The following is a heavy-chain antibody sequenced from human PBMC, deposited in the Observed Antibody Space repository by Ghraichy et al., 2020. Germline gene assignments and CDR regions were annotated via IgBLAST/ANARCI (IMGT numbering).Heavy chain of an antibody. CDR3: ARDLGGYPSNWFDP. CDR2: IYYSGST. Sequence: SETLSLTCTVSGGSISSGGYYWSWIRQHPGKGLEWIGYIYYSGSTYYNPSLKSRVTISVDTSKNQFSLKLSSVTAADTAVYYCARDLGGYPSNWFDPWGQGTLVTVSS. D-gene: IGHD3-10*01. V-gene: IGHV4-31*03. CDR1: GGSISSGGYY. J-gene: IGHJ5*02.